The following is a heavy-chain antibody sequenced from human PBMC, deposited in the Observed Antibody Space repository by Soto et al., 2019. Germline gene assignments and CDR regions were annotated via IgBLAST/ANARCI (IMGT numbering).Heavy chain of an antibody. CDR1: GGTFTSYG. Sequence: ASVKVSCKASGGTFTSYGIRWVRQAPGQGLEWMGWISAYNGNTNYAQKLQGRVTMTTDTSTSTAYMELRSLRSDDTAVYYCARRRDTAGGYYFDYWGQGTLVTVSS. D-gene: IGHD5-18*01. CDR3: ARRRDTAGGYYFDY. J-gene: IGHJ4*02. CDR2: ISAYNGNT. V-gene: IGHV1-18*01.